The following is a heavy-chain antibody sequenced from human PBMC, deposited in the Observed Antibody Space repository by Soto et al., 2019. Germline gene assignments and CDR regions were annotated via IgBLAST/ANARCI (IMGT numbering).Heavy chain of an antibody. CDR1: GGSMRGQH. Sequence: QVQLQESGPGLVKPSETLSLTCTVSGGSMRGQHWSWIRQPPGKGLEWIAHHSDSANYNPSLRSRLTISTAPPNTQFSLNLSSVTAADTAVYYCATYIVGGGGRGYWGQGTLVTVSS. CDR2: HHSDSA. J-gene: IGHJ4*02. D-gene: IGHD2-15*01. CDR3: ATYIVGGGGRGY. V-gene: IGHV4-4*09.